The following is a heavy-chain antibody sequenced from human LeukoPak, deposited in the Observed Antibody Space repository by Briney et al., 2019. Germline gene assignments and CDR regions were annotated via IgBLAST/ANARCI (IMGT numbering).Heavy chain of an antibody. CDR3: ARSYYNYYFDY. D-gene: IGHD3-10*01. Sequence: PSETLSLTCAVYGGSFSGYYWSWIRQPPGKGLEWIGEINHSGSTNYNPSLKSRVTISVDTSKNQFSLKLSSVTAAGTAVYYCARSYYNYYFDYWGQGTLVTVSS. J-gene: IGHJ4*02. V-gene: IGHV4-34*01. CDR1: GGSFSGYY. CDR2: INHSGST.